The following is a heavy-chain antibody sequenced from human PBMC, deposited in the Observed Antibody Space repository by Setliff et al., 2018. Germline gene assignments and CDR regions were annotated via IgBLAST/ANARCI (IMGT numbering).Heavy chain of an antibody. CDR3: ARAGPTVTFFRVLVISWWDP. V-gene: IGHV4-61*09. J-gene: IGHJ5*02. Sequence: SETLSLTCTVSGDSISSGSYYWTWIRQPAGKGLEWIGHFHNGGSTNYNRSLRSRVSIXXXTSXNXXXXXXXXXXXXXXXTYYCARAGPTVTFFRVLVISWWDPWGQGSLVTVSS. CDR1: GDSISSGSYY. D-gene: IGHD3-3*01. CDR2: FHNGGST.